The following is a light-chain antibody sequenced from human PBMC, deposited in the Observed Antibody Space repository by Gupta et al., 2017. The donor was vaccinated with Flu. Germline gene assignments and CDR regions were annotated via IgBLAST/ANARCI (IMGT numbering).Light chain of an antibody. CDR1: QSLLHSSNNKNY. V-gene: IGKV4-1*01. Sequence: SMGERATSSCKSSQSLLHSSNNKNYLAWYRQKPGQPPKVLIYWASTRESGVPDRFSGSGSGTDFTLTISSLQAEDVAVYYCQQYYSTPPTFGGGTKVEIK. CDR2: WAS. CDR3: QQYYSTPPT. J-gene: IGKJ4*01.